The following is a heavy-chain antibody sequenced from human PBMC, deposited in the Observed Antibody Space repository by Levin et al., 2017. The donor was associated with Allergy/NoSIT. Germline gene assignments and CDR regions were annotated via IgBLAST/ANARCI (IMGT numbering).Heavy chain of an antibody. CDR1: GYTFTGYY. Sequence: ASVKVSCKASGYTFTGYYMHWVRQAPGQGLEWMGWINPNSGGTNYAQKFQGRVTMTRDTSISTAYMELSRLRSDDTAVYYCASRYYDSSGPTEAFDIWGQGTMVTVSS. CDR2: INPNSGGT. V-gene: IGHV1-2*02. CDR3: ASRYYDSSGPTEAFDI. J-gene: IGHJ3*02. D-gene: IGHD3-22*01.